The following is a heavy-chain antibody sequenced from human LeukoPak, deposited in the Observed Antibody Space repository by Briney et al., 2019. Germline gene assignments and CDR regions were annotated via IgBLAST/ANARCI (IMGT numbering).Heavy chain of an antibody. V-gene: IGHV4-59*01. CDR3: ATSVVTAIQAEYFQH. J-gene: IGHJ1*01. CDR1: GGSISSYY. D-gene: IGHD2-21*02. CDR2: IYYSGST. Sequence: SETLSLTCTVSGGSISSYYWSWIRQPPGKGLEWIGYIYYSGSTNYNPSLKSRVTISVDTSKNQFSLKLSSVTAADTAVYYCATSVVTAIQAEYFQHWGQGTLVTVSS.